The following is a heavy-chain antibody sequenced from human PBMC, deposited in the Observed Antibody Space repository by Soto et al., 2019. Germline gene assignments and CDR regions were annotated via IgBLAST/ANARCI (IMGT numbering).Heavy chain of an antibody. CDR2: ISGSGGST. J-gene: IGHJ5*02. CDR3: ARDPVPAAIMGYNWFDP. CDR1: GFTFSSYA. D-gene: IGHD2-2*02. V-gene: IGHV3-23*01. Sequence: PGGSLRLSCAASGFTFSSYAMSWVRQAPGKGLEWVSAISGSGGSTYYADSVKGRFTISRDNSKNTLYLQMNSLRAEDTAVYYCARDPVPAAIMGYNWFDPWGQGTLVTVSS.